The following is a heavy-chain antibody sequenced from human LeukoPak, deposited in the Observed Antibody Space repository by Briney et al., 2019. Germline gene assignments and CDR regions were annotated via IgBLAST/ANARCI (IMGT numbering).Heavy chain of an antibody. CDR1: GGSISSYY. CDR3: ARDGGGHFDY. D-gene: IGHD2-15*01. V-gene: IGHV4-59*01. CDR2: IYYSGST. J-gene: IGHJ4*02. Sequence: SETLSLTCTVSGGSISSYYWSWIRQPPGKGLEWIGYIYYSGSTNYNPSLKSRVTISVDTSKNQFSLKLSSVTAADTAVYYCARDGGGHFDYWGQGTLVTVSS.